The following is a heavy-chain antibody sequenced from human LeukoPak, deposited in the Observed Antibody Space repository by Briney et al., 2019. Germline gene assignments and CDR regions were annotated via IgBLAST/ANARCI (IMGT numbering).Heavy chain of an antibody. CDR3: ARGQDQQWLVPDDY. V-gene: IGHV1-2*02. CDR1: GYTFTGYC. D-gene: IGHD6-19*01. Sequence: ASVKVSCKASGYTFTGYCMHWVRQAPGQGLEWMGWINPNSGGTNYAQKFQGRVTMTRDTSISTAYMELSRLRSDDTAVYYCARGQDQQWLVPDDYWGQGTLVTVSS. J-gene: IGHJ4*02. CDR2: INPNSGGT.